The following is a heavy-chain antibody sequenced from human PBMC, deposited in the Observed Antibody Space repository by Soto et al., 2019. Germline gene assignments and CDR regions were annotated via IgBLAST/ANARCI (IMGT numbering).Heavy chain of an antibody. Sequence: GGSLRLSCAASGFTFSIYAMHWVRQAPGKGLEWVALISSDGSNKYYADSVKGRFTISRDNSKNTLYLQMNSLRAEDTAVHYCARAQDYGDYSYYYYGVDVWGQGTTVTVSS. CDR2: ISSDGSNK. D-gene: IGHD4-17*01. J-gene: IGHJ6*02. V-gene: IGHV3-30-3*01. CDR3: ARAQDYGDYSYYYYGVDV. CDR1: GFTFSIYA.